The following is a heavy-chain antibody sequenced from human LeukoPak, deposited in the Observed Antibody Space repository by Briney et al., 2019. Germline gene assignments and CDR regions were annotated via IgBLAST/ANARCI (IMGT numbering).Heavy chain of an antibody. CDR2: IYYRGST. V-gene: IGHV4-59*01. D-gene: IGHD5-12*01. Sequence: PSETLSLTCTVSGGSISSYYWSWIRQPPGKGLEWIGYIYYRGSTNYNPSLESRVTISVDTSKNRFSLKLSSVTAADTAVYYCARDRYSGYDGFGAFDIWGQGTMVTVSS. CDR1: GGSISSYY. CDR3: ARDRYSGYDGFGAFDI. J-gene: IGHJ3*02.